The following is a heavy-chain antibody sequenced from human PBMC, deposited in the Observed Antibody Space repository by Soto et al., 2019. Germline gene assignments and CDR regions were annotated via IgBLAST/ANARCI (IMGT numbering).Heavy chain of an antibody. D-gene: IGHD3-3*01. CDR3: ASHTYYDFWSGYLPDY. CDR1: GGTFSSYA. Sequence: VQLVQSGAEVKKPGSSVKVSCKASGGTFSSYAISWVRQAPGQGLEWMGGIIPIFGTANYAQKFKGRVTITADESTSTAYMELSSLRSEDTAVYYCASHTYYDFWSGYLPDYWGQGTLVTVSS. CDR2: IIPIFGTA. J-gene: IGHJ4*02. V-gene: IGHV1-69*12.